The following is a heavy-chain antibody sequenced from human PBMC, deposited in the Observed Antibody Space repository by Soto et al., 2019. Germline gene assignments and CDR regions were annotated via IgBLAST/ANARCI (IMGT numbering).Heavy chain of an antibody. J-gene: IGHJ4*02. Sequence: PGGSLRLSCAASGFTFSTYGMNWVRQAPGKGLEWVSSISSGGTSIFYAGPVKGRFTISRDYAKNSLYLQLDSLRAEDTAVYYCARDTGYNWNYDYWGLGTLVTVSS. CDR1: GFTFSTYG. D-gene: IGHD1-20*01. CDR3: ARDTGYNWNYDY. V-gene: IGHV3-21*01. CDR2: ISSGGTSI.